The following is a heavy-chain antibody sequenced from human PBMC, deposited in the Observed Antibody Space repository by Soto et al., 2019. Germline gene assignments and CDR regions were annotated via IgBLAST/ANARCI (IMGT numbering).Heavy chain of an antibody. CDR3: ASKFGELLADAFDI. Sequence: SETRSLTCTVSNASISSRKWWTWVRQTPGKGLEWIGEIYHSGSINHNPSLKSRVTMSLDKSKNQFSLKMTSVTAADTAVYYCASKFGELLADAFDIWGQGTVVTVSS. V-gene: IGHV4-4*02. CDR2: IYHSGSI. D-gene: IGHD3-10*01. J-gene: IGHJ3*02. CDR1: NASISSRKW.